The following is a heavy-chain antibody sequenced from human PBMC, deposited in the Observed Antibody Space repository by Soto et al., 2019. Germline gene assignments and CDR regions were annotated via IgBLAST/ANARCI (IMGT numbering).Heavy chain of an antibody. CDR3: AREDVIVATGRDAFDI. J-gene: IGHJ3*02. V-gene: IGHV1-69*06. Sequence: QVQLVQSGAEVKKPGSSVKVSCKASGGTFSSYAISWVRQAPGQGLEWMGGIIPIFGTANYAQKFQGRVMITADKSTSTAYMELSSLRSEDTAVYYCAREDVIVATGRDAFDIWGQGTMVTVSS. CDR1: GGTFSSYA. CDR2: IIPIFGTA. D-gene: IGHD5-12*01.